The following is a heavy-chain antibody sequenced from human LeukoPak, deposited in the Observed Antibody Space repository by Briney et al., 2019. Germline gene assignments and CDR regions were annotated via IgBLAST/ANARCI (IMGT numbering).Heavy chain of an antibody. V-gene: IGHV1-8*03. Sequence: ASVKVSCKASGYTFTSYDINWVRQATGQGLEWMGWMNPNSGNTGYAQKFQGRVTITRNTSISTAYMELSSLRSEDTAVYYCAREWDYDVDYFDYWGQGTLVTVSS. CDR2: MNPNSGNT. CDR3: AREWDYDVDYFDY. J-gene: IGHJ4*02. D-gene: IGHD1-26*01. CDR1: GYTFTSYD.